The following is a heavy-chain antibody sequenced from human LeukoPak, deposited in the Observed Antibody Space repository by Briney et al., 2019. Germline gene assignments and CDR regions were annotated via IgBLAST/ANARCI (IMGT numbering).Heavy chain of an antibody. D-gene: IGHD1-26*01. J-gene: IGHJ6*02. Sequence: ASVKVSCKASGGTFSSYAISWVRQAPGQGLEWMGRIIPILGIANYAQKFQGRVTITADKSTSTDYMELSGLRSEDTAVYYCARGVSARTGLYYSYGMDVWGQGTTVTVSS. CDR1: GGTFSSYA. CDR2: IIPILGIA. V-gene: IGHV1-69*04. CDR3: ARGVSARTGLYYSYGMDV.